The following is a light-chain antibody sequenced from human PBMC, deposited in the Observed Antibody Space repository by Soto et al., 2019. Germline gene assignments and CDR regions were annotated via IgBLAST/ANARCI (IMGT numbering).Light chain of an antibody. Sequence: QSALTQPASVSGSPGQSITISCTGTSSDVGGYNYVSWYQQHPGKAPKLMIYNVNDRPSGVSNRFSGSKSGNTASLTISGLQAEDEADYCCTSYTTTGTWVFGGGTKLTVL. J-gene: IGLJ3*02. V-gene: IGLV2-14*01. CDR1: SSDVGGYNY. CDR2: NVN. CDR3: TSYTTTGTWV.